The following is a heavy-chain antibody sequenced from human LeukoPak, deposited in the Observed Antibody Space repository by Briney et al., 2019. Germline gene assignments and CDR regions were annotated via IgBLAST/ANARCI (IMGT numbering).Heavy chain of an antibody. Sequence: SETLSLTCTVSGGSISSYYWSWIRQPPGKGLEWIGYIYYSGSTYYNPSLKSRVTISVDTSKNQFSLKLSSVTAADTAVYYCARGRITMVRGVIPDYWGQGTLVTVSS. J-gene: IGHJ4*02. D-gene: IGHD3-10*01. CDR3: ARGRITMVRGVIPDY. CDR2: IYYSGST. V-gene: IGHV4-59*08. CDR1: GGSISSYY.